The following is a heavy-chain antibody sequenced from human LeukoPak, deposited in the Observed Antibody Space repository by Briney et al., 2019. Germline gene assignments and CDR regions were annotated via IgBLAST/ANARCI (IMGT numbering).Heavy chain of an antibody. CDR3: AREIGQHDQEGYYYYYGMDV. CDR1: GGSISSGDYY. Sequence: SETLSLTCTVSGGSISSGDYYWSWIRQPPGKGLEWIGYIYYSGSTYYNPSLKSRVTISVDTSKNQFSLKLSSVTAADTAAYYCAREIGQHDQEGYYYYYGMDVWGQGTTVTVSS. V-gene: IGHV4-30-4*01. J-gene: IGHJ6*02. D-gene: IGHD1-1*01. CDR2: IYYSGST.